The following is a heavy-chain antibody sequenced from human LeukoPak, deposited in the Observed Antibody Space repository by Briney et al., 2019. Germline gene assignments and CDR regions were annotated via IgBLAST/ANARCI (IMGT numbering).Heavy chain of an antibody. CDR1: GGSFSGYY. Sequence: KPSETLSLTCAVYGGSFSGYYWSWIRQPPGKGLEWIGEINHSGTTNYNPSLKSRVTISADTSKSHFSLKLSSVTAADTAVYYCARGRSLLMVYGMFRGFDYWGQGTLVTVSS. J-gene: IGHJ4*02. CDR2: INHSGTT. D-gene: IGHD2-8*01. V-gene: IGHV4-34*01. CDR3: ARGRSLLMVYGMFRGFDY.